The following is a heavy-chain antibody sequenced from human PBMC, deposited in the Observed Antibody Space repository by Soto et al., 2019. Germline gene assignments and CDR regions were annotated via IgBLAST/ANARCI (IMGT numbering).Heavy chain of an antibody. V-gene: IGHV1-18*01. Sequence: QVQLVQSGAEVKKPGASVKVSCKASGYTFTSYGISWVRQAPGQGLEWMGWISAYNGNTNYAQKLQGRVTMTTDTPTXTAYIELRSXRSXDTAVYYFARESIAAAGTNDYWGQGTLVTVSS. CDR3: ARESIAAAGTNDY. CDR1: GYTFTSYG. J-gene: IGHJ4*02. D-gene: IGHD6-13*01. CDR2: ISAYNGNT.